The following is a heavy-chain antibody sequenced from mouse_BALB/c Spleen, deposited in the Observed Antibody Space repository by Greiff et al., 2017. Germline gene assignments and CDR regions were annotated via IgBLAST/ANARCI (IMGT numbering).Heavy chain of an antibody. J-gene: IGHJ2*01. D-gene: IGHD2-1*01. CDR2: INPSTGYT. CDR1: GYTFTSYW. V-gene: IGHV1-7*01. CDR3: ARASYGNLYYFDY. Sequence: QVQLQQSGAELAKPGASVKMSCKASGYTFTSYWMHWVKQRPGQGLEWIGYINPSTGYTEYNQKFKDKATLTADKSSSTAYMQLSSLTSEDSAVYYCARASYGNLYYFDYWGQGTTLTVSS.